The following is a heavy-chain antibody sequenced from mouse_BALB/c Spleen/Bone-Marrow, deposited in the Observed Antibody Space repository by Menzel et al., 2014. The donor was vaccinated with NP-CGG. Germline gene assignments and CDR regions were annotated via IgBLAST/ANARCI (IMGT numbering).Heavy chain of an antibody. D-gene: IGHD1-1*01. V-gene: IGHV7-3*02. CDR1: GFTFTDYY. Sequence: EVQLQQSGGGLVQPGGSLILSCATSGFTFTDYYMTWVRQPSGKALEWLSFIRNEANGYTTEYSASVKGRFTISRDNSQSILYLQMNTLRPEDSATYYCARDNGSSPSYWFFNVWSAGTTVTVSS. CDR3: ARDNGSSPSYWFFNV. J-gene: IGHJ1*01. CDR2: IRNEANGYTT.